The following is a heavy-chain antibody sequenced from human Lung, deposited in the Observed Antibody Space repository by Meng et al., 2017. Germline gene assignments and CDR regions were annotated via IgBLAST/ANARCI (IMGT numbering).Heavy chain of an antibody. D-gene: IGHD6-13*01. CDR2: INPKSGDT. V-gene: IGHV1-2*06. J-gene: IGHJ4*02. Sequence: VQWVQSGAEGNNPGASVKVSCKASGYTVPDYWLHWVRRAPGQGLEWMGRINPKSGDTHYAQRFQGRVTMTGDTSISTAYMELSGLRSDDTAMYYCARDEDISAAGKLFSDYWGQGTLVTVSS. CDR1: GYTVPDYW. CDR3: ARDEDISAAGKLFSDY.